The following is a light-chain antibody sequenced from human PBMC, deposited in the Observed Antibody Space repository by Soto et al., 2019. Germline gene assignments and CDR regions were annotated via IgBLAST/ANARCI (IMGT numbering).Light chain of an antibody. CDR1: SSDVGGYNY. J-gene: IGLJ1*01. CDR3: SSYAGSNNYV. V-gene: IGLV2-8*01. Sequence: QSALTQPPSASGSPGQSVTISCTGTSSDVGGYNYVSWYQQHPGTAPKVMIYEVSKPPSGVPDRSSGSKSGNTASLTVAGLQAEEEDDYYCSSYAGSNNYVFGTGTKLTVL. CDR2: EVS.